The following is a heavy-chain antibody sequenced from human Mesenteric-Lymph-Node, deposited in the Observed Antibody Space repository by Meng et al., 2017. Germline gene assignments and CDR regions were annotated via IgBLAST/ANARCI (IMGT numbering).Heavy chain of an antibody. CDR3: AKGSRGIAVAGSNY. D-gene: IGHD6-19*01. CDR2: ISGSGGST. J-gene: IGHJ4*02. V-gene: IGHV3-23*04. Sequence: EVQLVESGGGVVQHGRSLRLSCAASGFTFSSYAMHWVRQAPGKGLEWVSAISGSGGSTYYADSVKGRFTISRDNSKNTLYLQMNSLRAEDTAVYYCAKGSRGIAVAGSNYWGQGTLVTVSS. CDR1: GFTFSSYA.